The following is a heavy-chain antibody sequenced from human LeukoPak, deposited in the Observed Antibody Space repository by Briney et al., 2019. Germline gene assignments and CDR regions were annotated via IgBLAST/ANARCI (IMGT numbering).Heavy chain of an antibody. V-gene: IGHV4-59*01. CDR2: IYYSGST. Sequence: SETLSLTCTVSGGSISSYYWSWIRQPPGKGLEWIGYIYYSGSTNYNPSLKSRVTISVDTSKNQFSLKLSSVTAADTAVYYCARELYYYDSSGYSASNWFDPWGQGTLVTVSS. CDR1: GGSISSYY. D-gene: IGHD3-22*01. CDR3: ARELYYYDSSGYSASNWFDP. J-gene: IGHJ5*02.